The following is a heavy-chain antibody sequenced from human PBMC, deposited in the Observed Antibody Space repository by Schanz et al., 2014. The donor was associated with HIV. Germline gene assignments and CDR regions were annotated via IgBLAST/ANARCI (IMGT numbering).Heavy chain of an antibody. CDR3: ASSRLLWFGELFDN. J-gene: IGHJ4*02. CDR2: INSDNGT. V-gene: IGHV1-2*02. Sequence: QVQLVQSGTEVKKPRASMNVSCKASGYTFAKYFLIHWVRQAPGQGLEWMGWINSDNGTNYAQEFQGRVTMTRDTSIGTACMELRSLRADDTAVYFCASSRLLWFGELFDNWGQGTLVTVSS. CDR1: GYTFAKYF. D-gene: IGHD3-10*01.